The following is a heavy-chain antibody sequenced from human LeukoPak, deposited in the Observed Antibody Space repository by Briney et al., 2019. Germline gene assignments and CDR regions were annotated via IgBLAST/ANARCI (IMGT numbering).Heavy chain of an antibody. CDR2: ITNSGDTT. J-gene: IGHJ4*02. CDR3: VKDVYGDYGAFDY. D-gene: IGHD4-17*01. CDR1: GFTFRSSA. V-gene: IGHV3-23*01. Sequence: GGSLRLSCAASGFTFRSSAMSWVRQAPGKGLEWVSVITNSGDTTHYADSVRGRFTISRDNSKSTLYLQMNSLRAEDTAIYYCVKDVYGDYGAFDYWGQGTLVTVSS.